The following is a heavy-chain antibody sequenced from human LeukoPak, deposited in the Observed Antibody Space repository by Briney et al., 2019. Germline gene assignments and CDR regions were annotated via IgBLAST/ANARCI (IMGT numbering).Heavy chain of an antibody. Sequence: GGSLRLSCEASGFTFSAYAMTWVRQAPGKGLEWVSSIGSDNKPHYSESVKGRFTISRDNSKNTLYLQMNSLRAEDTAVYYCAKDGPSYGSGTYRGDYWGQGTLVTVSS. CDR2: IGSDNKP. CDR3: AKDGPSYGSGTYRGDY. V-gene: IGHV3-23*01. CDR1: GFTFSAYA. D-gene: IGHD3-10*01. J-gene: IGHJ4*02.